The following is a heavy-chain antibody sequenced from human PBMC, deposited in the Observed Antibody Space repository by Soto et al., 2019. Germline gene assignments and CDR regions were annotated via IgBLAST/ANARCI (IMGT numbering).Heavy chain of an antibody. CDR3: ARGDVGAAGVDY. D-gene: IGHD6-13*01. V-gene: IGHV3-21*01. CDR2: ISSSGSYI. J-gene: IGHJ4*02. CDR1: GFTFSSYY. Sequence: SLRLSCAASGFTFSSYYINWVRQAPGKGLEWVSSISSSGSYIYYADSVKGRFTISRDNAKNSLYLQMNSLRVEDTAVYYCARGDVGAAGVDYWGQGTLVTVSS.